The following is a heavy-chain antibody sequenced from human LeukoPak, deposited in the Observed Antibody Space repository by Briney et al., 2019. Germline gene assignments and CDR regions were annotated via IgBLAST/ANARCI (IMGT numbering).Heavy chain of an antibody. V-gene: IGHV1-46*01. Sequence: ASVKVSCKASGYTFTSYYMHWVRQAPGQGLEWMGIINPGGGSTSYAQKFQGRVTMTRDTSTSTVYMELSSLRSEDTAVYYCARGDYYDSSGYYGLDPWGQGTLVTVSS. CDR1: GYTFTSYY. J-gene: IGHJ5*02. D-gene: IGHD3-22*01. CDR3: ARGDYYDSSGYYGLDP. CDR2: INPGGGST.